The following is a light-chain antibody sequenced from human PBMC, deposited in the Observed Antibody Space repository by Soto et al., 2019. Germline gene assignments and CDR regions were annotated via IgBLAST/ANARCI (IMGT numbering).Light chain of an antibody. Sequence: VMTQSPDSLAVSLGERATINCKSSQSVLYSSNNKNYLAWYQQKPGQPPKLLIYWASTRESGVPDRFSGSGSGTDFTLTISSLQAEDVAVYYCQQYYSTPLTFGGGTKV. CDR1: QSVLYSSNNKNY. J-gene: IGKJ4*01. CDR2: WAS. V-gene: IGKV4-1*01. CDR3: QQYYSTPLT.